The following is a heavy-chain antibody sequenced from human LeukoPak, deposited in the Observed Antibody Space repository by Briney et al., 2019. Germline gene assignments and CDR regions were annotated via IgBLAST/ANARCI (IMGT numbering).Heavy chain of an antibody. Sequence: PGGSLRLSCAASGFTFSSYAMSWVRQAPGKGLEWVSAISGCGGSTYYADSVKGRFTISTDNSKNALYLQMNSLRAEDTAVYYCAKDLDSSGYYFDYWGQGTLVTVSS. CDR2: ISGCGGST. J-gene: IGHJ4*02. CDR1: GFTFSSYA. D-gene: IGHD3-22*01. V-gene: IGHV3-23*01. CDR3: AKDLDSSGYYFDY.